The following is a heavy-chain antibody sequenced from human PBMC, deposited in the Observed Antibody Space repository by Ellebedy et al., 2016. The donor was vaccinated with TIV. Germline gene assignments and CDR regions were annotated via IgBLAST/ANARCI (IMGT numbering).Heavy chain of an antibody. D-gene: IGHD6-6*01. Sequence: ASVKVSCKASGYTFTGYYMYWVRQAPGQGLEWMGWINPKSGDTNYAQKFQGGFTMTRDTSISTAYMELSRLRSDDTAVYYCARLSRAARVIDYWGQGTLVTVSS. CDR2: INPKSGDT. CDR1: GYTFTGYY. V-gene: IGHV1-2*02. CDR3: ARLSRAARVIDY. J-gene: IGHJ4*02.